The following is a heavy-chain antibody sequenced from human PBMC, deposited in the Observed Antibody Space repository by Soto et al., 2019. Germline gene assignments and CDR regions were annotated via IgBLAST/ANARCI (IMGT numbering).Heavy chain of an antibody. D-gene: IGHD3-22*01. V-gene: IGHV4-4*02. J-gene: IGHJ4*02. CDR1: GGSISSNNW. CDR2: MYESGST. CDR3: ARVTLIGGLY. Sequence: QVQLQESGPGLVKPSGTLSLTCAVSGGSISSNNWWSWVRQPPGKGLEWIGEMYESGSTTDKPSLRSRVTISVDQSKNQFSLKLSSVTAADTAGYYCARVTLIGGLYWGQGTLVTVSS.